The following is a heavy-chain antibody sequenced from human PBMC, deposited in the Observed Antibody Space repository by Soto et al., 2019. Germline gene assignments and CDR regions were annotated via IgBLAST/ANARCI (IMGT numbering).Heavy chain of an antibody. J-gene: IGHJ4*02. CDR3: ASFLGVDYDYGDKPLDY. CDR1: GGTFSSYA. Sequence: QVQLVQSGAEVKKPGSSVKVSCKASGGTFSSYAISWVRQAPGQGLEWMGGIIPIFGTANYAQKFQGRVTITADKSTSPAYMELSSLRSEDTAVYYCASFLGVDYDYGDKPLDYWGQGTLVTVSS. CDR2: IIPIFGTA. V-gene: IGHV1-69*06. D-gene: IGHD4-17*01.